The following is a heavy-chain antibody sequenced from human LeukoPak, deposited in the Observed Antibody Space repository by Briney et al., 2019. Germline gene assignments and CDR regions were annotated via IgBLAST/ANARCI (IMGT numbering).Heavy chain of an antibody. CDR3: ARAGQLWPSAPDY. CDR2: ISGSGGST. Sequence: GGSLRLSCAASGFTFSSYAMSWVRQAPGKGLEWVSAISGSGGSTYYADSVKGRFTISRDNAKNSLYLQMNSLRAEDTAVYYCARAGQLWPSAPDYWGQGTLVTVSS. CDR1: GFTFSSYA. D-gene: IGHD5-18*01. V-gene: IGHV3-23*01. J-gene: IGHJ4*02.